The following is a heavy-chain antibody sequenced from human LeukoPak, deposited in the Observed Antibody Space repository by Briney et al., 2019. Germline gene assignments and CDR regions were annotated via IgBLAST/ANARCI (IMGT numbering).Heavy chain of an antibody. Sequence: PSETLSLTCTVSGGSISSSSYYWGWIRQPPGKGLEWIGSTYYSGSTYYNPSLKSRVTISVDTSKNQFSLKLSSVTAADTAVYYCARAYYGSGSRVDYSATFDPWGQGTLVTVSS. J-gene: IGHJ5*02. V-gene: IGHV4-39*01. CDR1: GGSISSSSYY. D-gene: IGHD3-10*01. CDR2: TYYSGST. CDR3: ARAYYGSGSRVDYSATFDP.